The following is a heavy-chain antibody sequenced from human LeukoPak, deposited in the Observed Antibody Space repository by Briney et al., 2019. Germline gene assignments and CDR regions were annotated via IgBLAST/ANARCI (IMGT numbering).Heavy chain of an antibody. CDR3: ARGCYYDIWAFDY. V-gene: IGHV3-23*01. CDR1: GFTVSSYG. CDR2: ISGSGGST. J-gene: IGHJ4*02. Sequence: GGSLRLSCAASGFTVSSYGMSWVRQAPGKGLEWVSVISGSGGSTDYADSVKGRFTISRDNAKNPLYLQMNSLRAEDTALYHCARGCYYDIWAFDYWGQGTLVTVSS. D-gene: IGHD3-22*01.